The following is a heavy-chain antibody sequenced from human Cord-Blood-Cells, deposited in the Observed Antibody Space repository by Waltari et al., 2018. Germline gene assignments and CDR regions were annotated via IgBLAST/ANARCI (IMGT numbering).Heavy chain of an antibody. J-gene: IGHJ4*02. Sequence: EVQLVESGGGLVQPGGSLRLSCAASGFTFSSYWMHWVRQAPGKGLVWGSRINSDGSSKSYADSVKGRFTIARDNAKNTLYLQMNSLRAEDTAVYYCARDRTSGSYPYYFDYWGQGTLVTVSS. D-gene: IGHD1-26*01. CDR1: GFTFSSYW. V-gene: IGHV3-74*01. CDR3: ARDRTSGSYPYYFDY. CDR2: INSDGSSK.